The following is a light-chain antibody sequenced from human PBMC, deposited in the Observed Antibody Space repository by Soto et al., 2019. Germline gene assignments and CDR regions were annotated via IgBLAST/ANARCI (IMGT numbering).Light chain of an antibody. J-gene: IGKJ1*01. CDR1: PSVSSTY. V-gene: IGKV3-20*01. Sequence: EIVLTQSPGTLSLSPGERATLSSRASPSVSSTYLAWYQQKPGQAPRLLIYGASTRATDIPDRFSGSGSGTDFTLTLSSLEPEDFAVYYCRQYGSLPVTFGQGTKVEIK. CDR3: RQYGSLPVT. CDR2: GAS.